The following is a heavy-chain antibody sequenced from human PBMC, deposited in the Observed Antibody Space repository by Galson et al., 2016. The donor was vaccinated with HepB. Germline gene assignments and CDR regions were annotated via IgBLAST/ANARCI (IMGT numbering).Heavy chain of an antibody. D-gene: IGHD4-23*01. CDR3: ARMGYGGNYFDY. CDR2: ISNTGNTI. CDR1: GLPFSDSY. V-gene: IGHV3-11*01. J-gene: IGHJ4*02. Sequence: SLRLSCAASGLPFSDSYLSWIRQAPGKGLEWISYISNTGNTIYYADSVKGRFTISRDNAKNSVYLQMTNMDPVDTATYYCARMGYGGNYFDYWGQGTLVTVSS.